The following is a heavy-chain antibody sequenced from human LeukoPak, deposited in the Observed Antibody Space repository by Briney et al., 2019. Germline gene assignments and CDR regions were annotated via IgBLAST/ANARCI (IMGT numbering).Heavy chain of an antibody. D-gene: IGHD3-22*01. Sequence: GGSLRLSCAASGFTVRSNYMSWVRQAPGKGLEWVSVSYSDGTTYYADSVKGRFTISRDNSKNTLYLQMNSLRAEDTAVYYCASEGHYYDSSGFLGGYYFDYWGQGTLVTVSS. CDR2: SYSDGTT. J-gene: IGHJ4*02. V-gene: IGHV3-66*02. CDR3: ASEGHYYDSSGFLGGYYFDY. CDR1: GFTVRSNY.